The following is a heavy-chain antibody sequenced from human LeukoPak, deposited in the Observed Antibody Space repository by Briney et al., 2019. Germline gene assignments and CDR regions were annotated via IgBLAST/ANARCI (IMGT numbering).Heavy chain of an antibody. Sequence: PGGSLRLSCAASGVSFSGYAMDWVRQAPGKGLEWVAFIQYDGSQKSYVDSVKGRFTISRDNSKNTLYHQMNSLRAEDTALYYCGSGYNYGFDYWGQGTLVTVSS. V-gene: IGHV3-30*02. CDR1: GVSFSGYA. CDR2: IQYDGSQK. J-gene: IGHJ4*02. CDR3: GSGYNYGFDY. D-gene: IGHD5-24*01.